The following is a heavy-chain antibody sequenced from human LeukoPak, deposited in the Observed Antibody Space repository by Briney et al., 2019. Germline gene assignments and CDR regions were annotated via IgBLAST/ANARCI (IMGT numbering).Heavy chain of an antibody. CDR3: AKVGVPAAKYYYYYYYMDV. D-gene: IGHD2-2*01. CDR1: GYTFTSYG. V-gene: IGHV1-18*01. CDR2: ISAYNGNT. Sequence: ASVKVSCKASGYTFTSYGISWVRQAPGQGLEWMGWISAYNGNTNYAQKLQGRVTMTRDTSISTAYMELSRLRSDDTAVYYCAKVGVPAAKYYYYYYYMDVWGKGTTVTVSS. J-gene: IGHJ6*03.